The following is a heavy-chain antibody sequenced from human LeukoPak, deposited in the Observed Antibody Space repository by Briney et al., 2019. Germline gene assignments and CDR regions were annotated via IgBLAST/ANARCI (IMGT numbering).Heavy chain of an antibody. V-gene: IGHV4-59*01. CDR3: ARDLSYPYDAFDI. J-gene: IGHJ3*02. CDR1: GASISSYY. CDR2: IYNSGST. Sequence: SETLSLTCTVSGASISSYYWSWIRQPPGKGLEWIGHIYNSGSTNYNPSLKSRVTMSVDSSKNQFSLKLSSVTAADTAVYYCARDLSYPYDAFDIWGQGTMVTVSS.